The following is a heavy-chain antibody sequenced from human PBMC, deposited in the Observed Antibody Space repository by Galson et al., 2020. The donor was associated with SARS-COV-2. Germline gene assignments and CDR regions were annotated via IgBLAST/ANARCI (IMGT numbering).Heavy chain of an antibody. CDR2: IYTSGST. CDR3: AREWWGDIVVVPFEEYYYGMDV. J-gene: IGHJ6*02. Sequence: SETLSLTCTVSGGSISSYYWSWIRQPAGKGLEWIGRIYTSGSTNSHPSLKSRVTMSVDTSKNQFSLKLSSVTAADTAVYYCAREWWGDIVVVPFEEYYYGMDVWGQGTTVTVSS. D-gene: IGHD2-2*01. V-gene: IGHV4-4*07. CDR1: GGSISSYY.